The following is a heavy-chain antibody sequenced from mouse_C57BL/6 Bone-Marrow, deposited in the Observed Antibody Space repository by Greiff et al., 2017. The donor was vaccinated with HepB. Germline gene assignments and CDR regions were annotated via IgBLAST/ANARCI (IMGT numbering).Heavy chain of an antibody. D-gene: IGHD1-1*01. CDR1: GFSFNTYA. V-gene: IGHV10-1*01. CDR2: IRSKSNNYAT. J-gene: IGHJ1*03. CDR3: GRQEHYYGSSYGYFDV. Sequence: EVKLVESGGGLVQPKGSLKLSCAASGFSFNTYAMNWVRQAPGKGLEWVARIRSKSNNYATYYADSVKDRFTISRDDSESMLYLQMNNLKTEDTAMYYWGRQEHYYGSSYGYFDVWGTGTTVTVSS.